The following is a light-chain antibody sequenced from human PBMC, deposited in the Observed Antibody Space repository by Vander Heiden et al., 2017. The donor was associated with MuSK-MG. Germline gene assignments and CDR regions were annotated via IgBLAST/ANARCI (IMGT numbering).Light chain of an antibody. V-gene: IGKV1-39*01. CDR2: AAS. J-gene: IGKJ2*01. CDR3: QQSYSTPST. Sequence: DIQMTQSPSSLSASVGDRVTITCRTSQSISSYLNWFQQKPGKAPKLLIYAASTLQSGVPSRVSGSGSGTDFTLTISSLQPEDCATYYCQQSYSTPSTFGQGTKLEIK. CDR1: QSISSY.